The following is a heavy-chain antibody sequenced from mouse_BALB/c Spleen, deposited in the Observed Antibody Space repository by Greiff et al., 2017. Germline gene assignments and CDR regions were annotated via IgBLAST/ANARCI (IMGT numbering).Heavy chain of an antibody. D-gene: IGHD1-2*01. CDR2: IDPSDSET. V-gene: IGHV1-69*02. CDR3: ARGGPYGYYFDY. J-gene: IGHJ2*01. Sequence: QVQLKQPGAELVKPGAPVKLSCKASGYTFTSYWMNWVKQRPGRGLEWIGRIDPSDSETHYNQKFKDKATLTVDKSSSTAYIQLSSLTSEDSAVYYCARGGPYGYYFDYWGQGTTLTVSS. CDR1: GYTFTSYW.